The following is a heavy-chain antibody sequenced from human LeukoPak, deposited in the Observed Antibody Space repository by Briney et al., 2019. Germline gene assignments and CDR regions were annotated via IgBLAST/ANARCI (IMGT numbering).Heavy chain of an antibody. Sequence: SETLSLTCTVSGGSISSYYWSWIRQPPGKGLEWIGYIYYSGSTNYNPSLNSRVNFSVDKSKNQFFLTLHSVTAADTAIYYCARGPTSVVHLDYWGRGIMVTVSS. CDR2: IYYSGST. J-gene: IGHJ4*02. D-gene: IGHD1-1*01. CDR1: GGSISSYY. CDR3: ARGPTSVVHLDY. V-gene: IGHV4-59*12.